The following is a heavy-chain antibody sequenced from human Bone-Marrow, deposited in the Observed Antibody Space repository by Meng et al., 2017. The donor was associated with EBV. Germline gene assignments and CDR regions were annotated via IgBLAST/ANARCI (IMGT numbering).Heavy chain of an antibody. D-gene: IGHD1-26*01. V-gene: IGHV4-34*01. CDR3: ARGVWDH. Sequence: QGHLQQWGAGLLKPPAPLSLNCSVYGGSLSDSYWNWIRQSPGKGLEWIGEINHSGNADYNPSLKSRVTISVDTSKNHFSLKLSSVTAADTAVYYCARGVWDHWGQGILVTVSS. CDR2: INHSGNA. J-gene: IGHJ4*02. CDR1: GGSLSDSY.